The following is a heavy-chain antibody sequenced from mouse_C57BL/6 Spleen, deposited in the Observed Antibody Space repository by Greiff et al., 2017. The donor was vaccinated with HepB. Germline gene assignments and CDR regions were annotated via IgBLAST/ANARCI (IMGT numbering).Heavy chain of an antibody. Sequence: VQLKESGPELVKPGASVKMSCKASGYTFTDYNMHWVKQSHGKSLEWIGYINPNNGGTSYNQKFKGKATLTVNKSSSTADMELRSLTSEDSAVYYCARYGSSYYYAMDGWGQGTSVTVSS. CDR3: ARYGSSYYYAMDG. CDR1: GYTFTDYN. V-gene: IGHV1-22*01. J-gene: IGHJ4*01. CDR2: INPNNGGT. D-gene: IGHD1-1*01.